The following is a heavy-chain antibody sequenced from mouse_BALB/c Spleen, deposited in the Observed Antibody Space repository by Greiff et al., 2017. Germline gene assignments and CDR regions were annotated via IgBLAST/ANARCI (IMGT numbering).Heavy chain of an antibody. CDR1: GFTFSSYT. D-gene: IGHD1-2*01. CDR3: ARWTADYFDY. CDR2: ISSGGGNT. V-gene: IGHV5-9*03. Sequence: VQGVESGGGLVKPGGSLKLSCAASGFTFSSYTMSWVRQTPEKRLEWVATISSGGGNTYYPDSVKGRFTISRDNAKNNLYLQMSSLRSEDTALYYCARWTADYFDYWGQGTTLTVSS. J-gene: IGHJ2*01.